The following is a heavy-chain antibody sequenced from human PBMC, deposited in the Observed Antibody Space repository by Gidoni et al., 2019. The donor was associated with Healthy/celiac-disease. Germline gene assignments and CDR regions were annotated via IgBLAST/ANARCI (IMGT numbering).Heavy chain of an antibody. V-gene: IGHV3-66*01. J-gene: IGHJ4*02. CDR3: ARVSPGYSRFRGIDY. Sequence: EVQLVESGGGWAQPGGSLGLSCAASVFTSSSNYMSWVRQAPGKGLGWVSVIYSGGRTYYADSVKGRFTISRDNSKNTLYLQMNSLRAEDTAVYYCARVSPGYSRFRGIDYWGQGTLVTVSS. CDR2: IYSGGRT. CDR1: VFTSSSNY. D-gene: IGHD6-13*01.